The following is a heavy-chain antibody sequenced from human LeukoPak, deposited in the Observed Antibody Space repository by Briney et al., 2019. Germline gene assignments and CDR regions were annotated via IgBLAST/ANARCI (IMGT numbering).Heavy chain of an antibody. CDR1: GFPLSSYA. Sequence: GGSLRLSCAASGFPLSSYAMSWVRVSPGEGLEWVSGISGGGDTTYYADSVKGRFTISRDNSKNTLYLQMNSLRVDDTAVYYCAKDMEGSVADYFDYWGQGTLVTVSS. J-gene: IGHJ4*02. CDR3: AKDMEGSVADYFDY. D-gene: IGHD3-10*01. CDR2: ISGGGDTT. V-gene: IGHV3-23*01.